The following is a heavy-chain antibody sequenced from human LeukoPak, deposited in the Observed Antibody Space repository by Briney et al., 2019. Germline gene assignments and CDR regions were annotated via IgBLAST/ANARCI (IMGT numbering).Heavy chain of an antibody. V-gene: IGHV4-4*07. Sequence: PSETLSLTCTVSGGSISSYYWSWIRQPAGKGLEWIGRIYTSGSTNYNPSLKSRVTMSVDTSKNQFSLKLGSVTAADTAVYYCARESIAAAGSYLFDYWGQGTLVTASS. J-gene: IGHJ4*02. CDR2: IYTSGST. CDR3: ARESIAAAGSYLFDY. D-gene: IGHD6-13*01. CDR1: GGSISSYY.